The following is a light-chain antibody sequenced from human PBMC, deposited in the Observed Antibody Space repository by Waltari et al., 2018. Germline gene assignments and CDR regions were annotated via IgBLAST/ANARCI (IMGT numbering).Light chain of an antibody. J-gene: IGLJ2*01. CDR2: EVN. CDR1: ASDVGGYNY. V-gene: IGLV2-8*01. CDR3: SSYAGSKTI. Sequence: QSALTQPPFASGSPGQSVTISYTGTASDVGGYNYVSWYQHHPGKAPKLLIFEVNKRPSGVPDRFSGSRSGNTASLTVSGLQAKDEADYYCSSYAGSKTIFGGGTKLTVL.